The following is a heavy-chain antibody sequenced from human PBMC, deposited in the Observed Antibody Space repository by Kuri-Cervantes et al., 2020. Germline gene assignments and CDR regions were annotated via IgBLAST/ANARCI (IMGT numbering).Heavy chain of an antibody. D-gene: IGHD3-3*01. CDR3: ARSGDFWSGYFPGLYYYGMDV. CDR1: GGSISSGGYS. Sequence: SETLSLTCAVSGGSISSGGYSWSWIRQPPGKGLEWIGYIYYSGSTNYNPSLKSRVTISVDTSKNQFSLKLSSVTAADTAVYYCARSGDFWSGYFPGLYYYGMDVWGQGTTVTVSS. V-gene: IGHV4-61*08. CDR2: IYYSGST. J-gene: IGHJ6*02.